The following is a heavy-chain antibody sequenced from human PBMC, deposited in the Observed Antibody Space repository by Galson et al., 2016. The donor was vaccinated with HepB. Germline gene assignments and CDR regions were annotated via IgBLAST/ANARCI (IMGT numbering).Heavy chain of an antibody. D-gene: IGHD2-15*01. CDR1: GGSFNAHY. Sequence: TLSLTCGVDGGSFNAHYWSWIRQPPGKGLEWIGEINHSGDTKYNPSLKSRVTLSVDTSKNQFSLELTSMTAADTAVYYCAGVVVAATNWFDPWGQGTLVTVSS. J-gene: IGHJ5*02. CDR3: AGVVVAATNWFDP. CDR2: INHSGDT. V-gene: IGHV4-34*01.